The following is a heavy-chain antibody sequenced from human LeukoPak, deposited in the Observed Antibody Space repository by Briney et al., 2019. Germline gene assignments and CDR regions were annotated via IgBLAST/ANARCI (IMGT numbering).Heavy chain of an antibody. CDR3: AKDPDIVGATTPDY. V-gene: IGHV3-23*01. D-gene: IGHD1-26*01. Sequence: VGSLILSCAASGFTFSSYAMSWVRQAPGKGLEWVSAISGSGGSTYYADSVKGRFTISRDNSKNTLYLQMNSLRAEDTAVYYCAKDPDIVGATTPDYWGQEPLDTVSS. CDR1: GFTFSSYA. J-gene: IGHJ4*02. CDR2: ISGSGGST.